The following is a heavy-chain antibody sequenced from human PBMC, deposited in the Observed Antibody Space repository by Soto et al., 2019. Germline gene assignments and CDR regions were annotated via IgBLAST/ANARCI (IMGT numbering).Heavy chain of an antibody. CDR3: GADRWGGAFDM. J-gene: IGHJ3*02. CDR2: INEDGSVK. CDR1: GFSLRSDW. V-gene: IGHV3-7*01. Sequence: EVQVVESGGGLVQPGGSLRLSCAAIGFSLRSDWMAWVCQIPGKGLEFVANINEDGSVKNYVDSVKGGFSISRDNDKNSLYLQMNSLRAEEKAVYYCGADRWGGAFDMWGQGTTVTVSS. D-gene: IGHD3-10*01.